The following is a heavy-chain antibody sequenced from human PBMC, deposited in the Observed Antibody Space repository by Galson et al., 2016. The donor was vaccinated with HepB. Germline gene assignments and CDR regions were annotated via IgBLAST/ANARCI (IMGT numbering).Heavy chain of an antibody. CDR1: GFTFSRYV. CDR2: IRSDGSNK. J-gene: IGHJ3*01. Sequence: SLRLSCAASGFTFSRYVMHWVRQAPGKGLEWVAVIRSDGSNKNYVDPVKGRFTISRDNSKNTLYLQMNSLRAEDTAVYYCARDRGKYDHDAFYFWGQGTMATVSS. V-gene: IGHV3-33*01. CDR3: ARDRGKYDHDAFYF. D-gene: IGHD3-3*01.